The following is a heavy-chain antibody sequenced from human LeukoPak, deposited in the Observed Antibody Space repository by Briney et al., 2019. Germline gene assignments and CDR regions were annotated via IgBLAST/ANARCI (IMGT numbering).Heavy chain of an antibody. Sequence: ASVKVSCKASGYTFTVYYMHWVRQAPGQGLEWMGWINPNSGGTNYAQKFQGRVTMTRDTSISTAYMELSRLRSDDTAVYYCARGSPITMVRGVIIEDAFDIWGQGTMVTVSS. V-gene: IGHV1-2*02. J-gene: IGHJ3*02. CDR3: ARGSPITMVRGVIIEDAFDI. D-gene: IGHD3-10*01. CDR1: GYTFTVYY. CDR2: INPNSGGT.